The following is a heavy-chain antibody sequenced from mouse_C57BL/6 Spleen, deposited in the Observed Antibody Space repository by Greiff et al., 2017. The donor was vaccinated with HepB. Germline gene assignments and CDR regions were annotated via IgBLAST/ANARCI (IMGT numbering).Heavy chain of an antibody. CDR2: ISSGGDYI. D-gene: IGHD2-1*01. CDR3: TREGGNYPSYAMDY. J-gene: IGHJ4*01. CDR1: GFTFSSYA. V-gene: IGHV5-9-1*02. Sequence: EVKLQESGEGLVKPGGSLKLSCAASGFTFSSYAMSWVRQTPEKRLEWVAYISSGGDYIYYADTVKGRFTISRDNARNTLYLQMSSLKSEDTAMYYCTREGGNYPSYAMDYWGQGTSVTVSS.